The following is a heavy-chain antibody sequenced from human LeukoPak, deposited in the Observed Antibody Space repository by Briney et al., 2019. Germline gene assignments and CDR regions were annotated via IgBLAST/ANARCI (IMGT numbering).Heavy chain of an antibody. D-gene: IGHD3-16*02. CDR2: ISSSGSTI. CDR3: ARDDYDYVWGSYRHADY. Sequence: GRSLRLSCAASGFTFSDYYMSWIRQAPGKGLEWVSYISSSGSTIYYAGSVKGRFTISRDNAKNSLYLQMNSLRAEDTAVYYCARDDYDYVWGSYRHADYWGQGTLVTVSS. CDR1: GFTFSDYY. J-gene: IGHJ4*02. V-gene: IGHV3-11*01.